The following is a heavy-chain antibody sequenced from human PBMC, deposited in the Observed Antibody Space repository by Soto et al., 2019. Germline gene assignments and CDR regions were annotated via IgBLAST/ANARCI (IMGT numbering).Heavy chain of an antibody. CDR2: IYPGDSDT. V-gene: IGHV5-51*01. D-gene: IGHD6-19*01. J-gene: IGHJ4*02. Sequence: GESLKISCKGSGYSFTSYWIGWVRQMPGKGLEWMGIIYPGDSDTRYSPSFQGQVTISADKSISTAYLQWSSLKASDTAMYYCARRTGGSGWYGYYFDYWGQGTLVTVSS. CDR3: ARRTGGSGWYGYYFDY. CDR1: GYSFTSYW.